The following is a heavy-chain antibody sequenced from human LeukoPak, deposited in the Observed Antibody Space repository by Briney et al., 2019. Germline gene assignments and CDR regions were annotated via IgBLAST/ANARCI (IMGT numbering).Heavy chain of an antibody. V-gene: IGHV3-7*01. CDR2: IKQDGSEK. CDR1: GFTFSSYW. J-gene: IGHJ4*02. D-gene: IGHD6-19*01. Sequence: GGSLRLSCAASGFTFSSYWMSWVRQAPGKGLEWVANIKQDGSEKYYVDSVKGRFTISRDNAKNSLYLQMNSLRAEDTAVYYCARENKVKDIAVAGIDYWGQGTLVTVSS. CDR3: ARENKVKDIAVAGIDY.